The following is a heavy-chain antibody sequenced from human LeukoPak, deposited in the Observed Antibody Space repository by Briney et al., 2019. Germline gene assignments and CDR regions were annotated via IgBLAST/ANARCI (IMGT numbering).Heavy chain of an antibody. Sequence: AASVKVSCKASGYTFTSYYMHWVRQAPGQGLEWMGIINPSGGSTSYAQKFQGRVTMTRDMSTSTVYMELSSLRSDDTAVYYCARDLGLGVWEWELLSGMDVWGQGTTVTASS. CDR3: ARDLGLGVWEWELLSGMDV. D-gene: IGHD1-26*01. V-gene: IGHV1-46*01. CDR2: INPSGGST. J-gene: IGHJ6*02. CDR1: GYTFTSYY.